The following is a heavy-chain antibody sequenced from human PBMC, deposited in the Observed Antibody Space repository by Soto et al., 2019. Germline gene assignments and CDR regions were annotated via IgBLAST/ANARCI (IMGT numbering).Heavy chain of an antibody. J-gene: IGHJ4*02. CDR3: ARISVGYSFGGGIGD. Sequence: QVQLVESGGDGVQPGTSLRLSCAASGFTFGAYSMQWVRQAPGKGLEWVAVISHDAKRDYCADSVKGRFTISRDNSRNMLLLQMNSLRPEDTAVYYCARISVGYSFGGGIGDWGQGTRVTVSS. CDR1: GFTFGAYS. CDR2: ISHDAKRD. V-gene: IGHV3-30*04. D-gene: IGHD3-16*01.